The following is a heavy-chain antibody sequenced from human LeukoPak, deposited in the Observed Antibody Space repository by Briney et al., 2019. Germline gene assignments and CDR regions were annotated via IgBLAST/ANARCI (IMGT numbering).Heavy chain of an antibody. Sequence: VKVSCKASGYTFTGYYLHWVRQAPGQGLEWMGWISAYNGNTNYAQKLQGRVTMTTDTSTSTAYIELRSLRSDDTAVYYCARDPPPSYYYYYGMDVWGQGTTVTVSS. V-gene: IGHV1-18*04. J-gene: IGHJ6*02. CDR1: GYTFTGYY. CDR3: ARDPPPSYYYYYGMDV. CDR2: ISAYNGNT.